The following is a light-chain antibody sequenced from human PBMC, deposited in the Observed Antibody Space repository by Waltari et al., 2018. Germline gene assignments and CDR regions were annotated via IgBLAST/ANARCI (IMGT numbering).Light chain of an antibody. Sequence: EVLLTQSPATLSLSPGDSAPLLCRASQHINPDLGWYQQKPGQAPRLLISATYNRAAGTPVRFRVLGSGTDFTLTISSLQPEYFALYYCQQRYSWPRTFGQGTQVEIK. CDR3: QQRYSWPRT. J-gene: IGKJ1*01. V-gene: IGKV3-11*01. CDR2: ATY. CDR1: QHINPD.